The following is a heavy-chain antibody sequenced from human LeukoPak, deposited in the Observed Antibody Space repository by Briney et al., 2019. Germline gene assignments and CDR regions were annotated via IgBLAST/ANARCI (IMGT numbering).Heavy chain of an antibody. CDR2: INHSGSS. CDR1: GGSYRGYY. V-gene: IGHV4-34*01. CDR3: GGGGSSGYYGY. Sequence: SETLSLTCAVYGGSYRGYYWSWIRQPPGKGLEWIGEINHSGSSNYNPSLKSRVTISVDTSKNQFSLKLSSVTAADTAVYYCGGGGSSGYYGYWGQGTLVTVSS. J-gene: IGHJ4*02. D-gene: IGHD3-22*01.